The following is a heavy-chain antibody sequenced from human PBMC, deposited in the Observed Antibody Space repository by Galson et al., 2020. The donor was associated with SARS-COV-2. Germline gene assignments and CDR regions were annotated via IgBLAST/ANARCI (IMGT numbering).Heavy chain of an antibody. CDR3: ARAGSYSSSSGRYYNYYNMDV. Sequence: ASVKVSCKASGYTFTKYYMHWVRQAPGQGLEWMGIINPSGSSTNYAQKLQGRVTMTRDTSTSTVYMELSSLRSEDTAVYYCARAGSYSSSSGRYYNYYNMDVRGQGTTVTVSS. D-gene: IGHD6-6*01. CDR2: INPSGSST. CDR1: GYTFTKYY. V-gene: IGHV1-46*04. J-gene: IGHJ6*02.